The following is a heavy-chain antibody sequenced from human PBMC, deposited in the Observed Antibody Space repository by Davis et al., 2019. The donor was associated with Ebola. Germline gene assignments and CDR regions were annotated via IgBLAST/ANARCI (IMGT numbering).Heavy chain of an antibody. Sequence: MPSETLSLTCAVYGGSFSSYYWSWIRQPPGKGQDWLGEIHHSGSTNYNPSLNSRVTISVDTSKNQFSLKLSSVTAADTAVYYCAREDAQGLYYYYSMDVWGQGTTVTVSS. CDR3: AREDAQGLYYYYSMDV. CDR2: IHHSGST. CDR1: GGSFSSYY. V-gene: IGHV4-34*01. J-gene: IGHJ6*02.